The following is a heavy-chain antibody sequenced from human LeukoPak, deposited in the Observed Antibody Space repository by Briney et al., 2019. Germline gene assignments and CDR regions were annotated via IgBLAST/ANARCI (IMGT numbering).Heavy chain of an antibody. D-gene: IGHD4-17*01. CDR1: GGSISSYY. Sequence: SETLSLTCTVSGGSISSYYWSWIRQPPGKGLEWIGYIYYSGSTNYNPSLKSRVTISVDTSKSQFSLKLSSVTAADTAVYCCARELHDYGDPPGAFDIWGQGTMVTVSS. J-gene: IGHJ3*02. CDR3: ARELHDYGDPPGAFDI. V-gene: IGHV4-59*01. CDR2: IYYSGST.